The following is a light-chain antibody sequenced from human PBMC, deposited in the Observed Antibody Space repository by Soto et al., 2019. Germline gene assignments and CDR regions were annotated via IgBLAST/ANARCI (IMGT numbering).Light chain of an antibody. Sequence: EIVLTQSPATLSLSPGKRATLSCRASQSVKTFLVWYQQRPGQATRLIIHDASHRADGIPARFSGSGFGTDFTLTISSLEPEDAAFYYCQQRSNWPPITFGQGTRLEIK. V-gene: IGKV3-11*01. CDR3: QQRSNWPPIT. CDR1: QSVKTF. J-gene: IGKJ5*01. CDR2: DAS.